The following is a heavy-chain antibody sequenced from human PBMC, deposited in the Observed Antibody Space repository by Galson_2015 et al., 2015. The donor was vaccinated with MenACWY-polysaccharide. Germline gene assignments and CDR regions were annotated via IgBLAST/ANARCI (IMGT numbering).Heavy chain of an antibody. CDR1: GFTFSSYA. Sequence: SLRLSCAASGFTFSSYAMHWVRQAPGKGLEWVAVISYDGSNKYYADSVKGRFTISRDNSKNTLYLQMNSLRAEDTAVYYCAREMLGYCSSTSCSNYYYYYYMDVWGKGTTVTVSS. CDR3: AREMLGYCSSTSCSNYYYYYYMDV. D-gene: IGHD2-2*01. CDR2: ISYDGSNK. J-gene: IGHJ6*03. V-gene: IGHV3-30-3*01.